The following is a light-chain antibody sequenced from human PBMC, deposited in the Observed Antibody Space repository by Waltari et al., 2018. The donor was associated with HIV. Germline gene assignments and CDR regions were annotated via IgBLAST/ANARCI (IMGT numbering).Light chain of an antibody. V-gene: IGKV3-11*01. CDR1: QSVNTY. CDR3: QQRSNWPPEIT. J-gene: IGKJ5*01. Sequence: EIVLTQSPATLSLSPRERATLSCRASQSVNTYLAWYQQKPGQAPRLLIYDASNRATGIPARFSGSGSGTDFTLTISSLEPEDFAVYYCQQRSNWPPEITFGQGTRLEIK. CDR2: DAS.